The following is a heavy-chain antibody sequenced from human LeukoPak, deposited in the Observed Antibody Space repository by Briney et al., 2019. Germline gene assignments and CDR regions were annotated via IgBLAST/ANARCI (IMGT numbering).Heavy chain of an antibody. CDR2: ISASSNFI. J-gene: IGHJ4*02. V-gene: IGHV3-21*01. CDR3: ARPATGYCSSAGCHWDS. CDR1: VFTFSTHS. Sequence: VGSLRLSCAASVFTFSTHSMYWVRQAPGKGLEWVSSISASSNFIHYADSVRGRFTISRDKAKTSLYLQMNSLGAQDTAVYYCARPATGYCSSAGCHWDSWGQGTLVTVSS. D-gene: IGHD2-2*01.